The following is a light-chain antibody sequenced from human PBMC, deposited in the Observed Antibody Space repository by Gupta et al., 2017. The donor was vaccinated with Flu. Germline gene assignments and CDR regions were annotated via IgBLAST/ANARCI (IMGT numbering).Light chain of an antibody. CDR1: SANGGSDY. V-gene: IGLV1-47*01. CDR2: RDN. Sequence: SITISSAGSSANGGSDYVAWYQQLPGTAPKVLIYRDNQRPSGVPDRFSGSQSGNTASLAISGLRSEDEADYYCAAWDGNWSGLFGGGTKLTVL. J-gene: IGLJ3*02. CDR3: AAWDGNWSGL.